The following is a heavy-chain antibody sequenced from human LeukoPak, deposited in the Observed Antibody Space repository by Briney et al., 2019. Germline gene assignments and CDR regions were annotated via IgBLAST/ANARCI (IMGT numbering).Heavy chain of an antibody. CDR2: ISGYNGNT. V-gene: IGHV1-18*01. CDR1: GGTFSSYA. J-gene: IGHJ4*02. Sequence: ASVKVSCKASGGTFSSYAISWVRQAPGQGLEWMGWISGYNGNTNYAQKFQGRVTMTTDTSTSTAYMELRSLKSEDTAVYYCARDLKRQLRDWGQGTLVTVSS. D-gene: IGHD1-26*01. CDR3: ARDLKRQLRD.